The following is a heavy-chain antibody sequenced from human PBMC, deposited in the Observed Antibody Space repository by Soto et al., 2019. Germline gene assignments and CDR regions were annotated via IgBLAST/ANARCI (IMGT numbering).Heavy chain of an antibody. Sequence: SETLSLTCTVSGGSLSSYYWSWIRQLPGKGLEWIGYIYYSGSTNYNPSLKSRVTISVDTSKNQFSLKLSSVTAADTAVYYCARGWGLVFDYWGQGTLVTVSS. J-gene: IGHJ4*02. D-gene: IGHD1-26*01. CDR1: GGSLSSYY. CDR3: ARGWGLVFDY. V-gene: IGHV4-59*01. CDR2: IYYSGST.